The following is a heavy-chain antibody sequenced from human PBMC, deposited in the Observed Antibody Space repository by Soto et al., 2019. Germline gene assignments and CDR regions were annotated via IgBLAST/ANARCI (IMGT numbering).Heavy chain of an antibody. J-gene: IGHJ4*02. CDR1: GGSISSYY. CDR3: ARGTLTSYFDS. Sequence: QVQLQESGPGLVKPSETLSLTCTVSGGSISSYYWSWIRQPPGKGLEWIGYFYYSGSTNYNPSLKSRVTVSVDTSKNQFSLKLSSVTAADTAVYYCARGTLTSYFDSWGQGTLVTVSS. CDR2: FYYSGST. V-gene: IGHV4-59*01.